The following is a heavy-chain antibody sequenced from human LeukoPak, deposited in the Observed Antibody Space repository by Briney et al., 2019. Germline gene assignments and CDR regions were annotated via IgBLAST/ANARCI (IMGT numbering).Heavy chain of an antibody. Sequence: ASVKVSCTASGYTFTSYGISWVRQAPGQGLEWMGWISAYNGNTNYAQKLQGRVTMTTDTSTSTAYMELRSLRSDDTAVYYCARDVRAVAGPNIYFDYWGQGTLVTVSS. CDR1: GYTFTSYG. CDR2: ISAYNGNT. J-gene: IGHJ4*02. D-gene: IGHD6-19*01. CDR3: ARDVRAVAGPNIYFDY. V-gene: IGHV1-18*01.